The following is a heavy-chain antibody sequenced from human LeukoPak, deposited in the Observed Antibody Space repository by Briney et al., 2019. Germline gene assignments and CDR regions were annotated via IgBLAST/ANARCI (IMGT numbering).Heavy chain of an antibody. D-gene: IGHD3-3*01. V-gene: IGHV3-73*01. Sequence: QAGGSLKLSCTASGFTFSGSAIPWVRQASGKGLEWVGRIRSKSNNYATTYGASVKGRFTFSRDDSKNTAYLQMNSLKTEDTAVYYCTRSLYYDSWSGYFGGEDFDYWGQGTLVTVSS. CDR1: GFTFSGSA. CDR2: IRSKSNNYAT. J-gene: IGHJ4*02. CDR3: TRSLYYDSWSGYFGGEDFDY.